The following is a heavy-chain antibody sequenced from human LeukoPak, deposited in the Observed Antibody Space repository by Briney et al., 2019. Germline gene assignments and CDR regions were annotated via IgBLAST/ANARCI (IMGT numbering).Heavy chain of an antibody. CDR2: IYYTGST. V-gene: IGHV4-39*07. D-gene: IGHD4-17*01. CDR1: GGSISSTTYY. Sequence: SETLSLTCTVSGGSISSTTYYWGWIRQPPGKGLEWIGTIYYTGSTYYNPSLKSRVTISIDTSKNQFSLKLSSVTAADTAVYYCARDRGHDYGDPLDYWGQGTLVTVSS. J-gene: IGHJ4*02. CDR3: ARDRGHDYGDPLDY.